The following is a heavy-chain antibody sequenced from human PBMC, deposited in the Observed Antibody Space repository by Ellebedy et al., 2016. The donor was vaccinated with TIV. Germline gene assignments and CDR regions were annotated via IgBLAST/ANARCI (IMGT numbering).Heavy chain of an antibody. CDR1: GFTFSSYA. CDR3: AKDHSVLLWFGELKGDAFDI. V-gene: IGHV3-23*01. D-gene: IGHD3-10*01. CDR2: ISGSGGST. Sequence: GGSLRLSXAASGFTFSSYAMSWVRQAPGKGLEWVSAISGSGGSTYYADSVKGRFTISRDNSKNTLYLQMNSLRAEDTAVYYCAKDHSVLLWFGELKGDAFDIWGQGTMVTVSS. J-gene: IGHJ3*02.